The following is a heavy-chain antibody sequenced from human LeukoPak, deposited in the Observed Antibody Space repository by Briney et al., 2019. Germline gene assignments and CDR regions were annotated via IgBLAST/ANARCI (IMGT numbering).Heavy chain of an antibody. D-gene: IGHD3-22*01. CDR3: ARVFAPYYYDSSGYSHFDY. Sequence: SVKVSCKASGGTFSSYAISWVRQAPGQGLEWMGGIIPIFGTANYAQKFQGRVAITTDESTGTAYMGLSSLRSEDTAVYYCARVFAPYYYDSSGYSHFDYWGQGTLVTVSS. J-gene: IGHJ4*02. CDR1: GGTFSSYA. V-gene: IGHV1-69*05. CDR2: IIPIFGTA.